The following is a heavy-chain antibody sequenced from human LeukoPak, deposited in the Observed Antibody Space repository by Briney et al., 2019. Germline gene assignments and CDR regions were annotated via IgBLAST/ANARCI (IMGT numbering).Heavy chain of an antibody. CDR1: GFAVSSNY. D-gene: IGHD6-13*01. CDR3: ARDPVVASPGPFYYHYMDV. V-gene: IGHV3-53*01. Sequence: GGSLRLSCAASGFAVSSNYMSWVRQPPGKGLEWLSLIDSSGNKLYADPVKGRFTISRDYLKNTLFLQMNSLRAEDTALYYCARDPVVASPGPFYYHYMDVWGKGTTVTVSS. CDR2: IDSSGNK. J-gene: IGHJ6*03.